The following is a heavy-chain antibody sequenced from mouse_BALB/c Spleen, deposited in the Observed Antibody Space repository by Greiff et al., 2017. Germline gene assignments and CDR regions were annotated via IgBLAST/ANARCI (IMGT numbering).Heavy chain of an antibody. CDR3: NIGYDVDDY. Sequence: EVQVVESGAELVRSGASVKLSCTASGFNIKDYYMHWVKQRPEQGLEWIGWIDPENGDTEYAPKFQGKATMTADTSSNTAYLQLSSLTSEDTAVYYCNIGYDVDDYWGQGTTLTVSS. D-gene: IGHD2-2*01. V-gene: IGHV14-4*02. CDR2: IDPENGDT. CDR1: GFNIKDYY. J-gene: IGHJ2*01.